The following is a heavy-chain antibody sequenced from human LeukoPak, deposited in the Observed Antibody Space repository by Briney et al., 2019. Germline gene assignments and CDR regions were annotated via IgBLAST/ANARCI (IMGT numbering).Heavy chain of an antibody. Sequence: SETLSLTCAVYGGSFSGYYWSWIRQPPGKGLEWIGYIYHSGSTYYNPSLKSRVTISVGRSKNQFSLKLSSVTAADTAVYYCARGRGRRIDYWGQGTLVTVSS. CDR2: IYHSGST. CDR3: ARGRGRRIDY. CDR1: GGSFSGYY. D-gene: IGHD3-10*01. V-gene: IGHV4-34*01. J-gene: IGHJ4*02.